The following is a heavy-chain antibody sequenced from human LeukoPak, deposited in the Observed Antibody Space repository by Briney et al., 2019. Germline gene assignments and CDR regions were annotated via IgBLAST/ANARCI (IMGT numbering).Heavy chain of an antibody. CDR3: ARGLVGYCSGGSCLHALLGNYGMDV. V-gene: IGHV3-30*04. CDR1: GFTFSSYA. CDR2: ISYDGSNK. D-gene: IGHD2-15*01. Sequence: PGRSLRLSCAASGFTFSSYAMHWVRQAPGKGLEWVAVISYDGSNKYYADSVKGRFTISRDNSKNTLYLQMNSLRAEDTAVYYCARGLVGYCSGGSCLHALLGNYGMDVWGQGTTVTVSS. J-gene: IGHJ6*02.